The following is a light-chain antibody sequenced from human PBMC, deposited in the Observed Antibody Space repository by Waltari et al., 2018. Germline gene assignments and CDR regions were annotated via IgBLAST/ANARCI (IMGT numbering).Light chain of an antibody. V-gene: IGKV3-20*01. Sequence: VILTQSPATLSLSPGERATLSCRASQSVSSYLAWYQQKPGQAPRLLIYGASSRATGIPDRFSGSGSGTEFTLTISSLEPEDFAVYYCQKYTSSPTFSQGTKVEIK. CDR1: QSVSSY. J-gene: IGKJ1*01. CDR3: QKYTSSPT. CDR2: GAS.